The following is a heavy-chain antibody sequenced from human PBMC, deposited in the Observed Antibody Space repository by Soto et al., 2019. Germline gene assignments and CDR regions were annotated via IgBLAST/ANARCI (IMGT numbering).Heavy chain of an antibody. J-gene: IGHJ4*02. V-gene: IGHV3-64*01. Sequence: EVQPVESGGGLVQPGGSLRLSCAASGFTFSSYAMHWVRQAPGKGLEYVSAISSNGGSTYYANSVKGRFTISRDNSKNTLYLQMGSLRAEDMAVYYCARGVGYDFWSGYYTADFDYWGQGTLVTVSS. CDR3: ARGVGYDFWSGYYTADFDY. CDR2: ISSNGGST. D-gene: IGHD3-3*01. CDR1: GFTFSSYA.